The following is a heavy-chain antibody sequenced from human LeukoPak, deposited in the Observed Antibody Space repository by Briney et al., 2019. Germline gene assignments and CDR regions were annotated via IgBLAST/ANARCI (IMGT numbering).Heavy chain of an antibody. CDR3: ARRSHENYYYGMDV. CDR1: GGSISSSSYY. CDR2: IYYNGRT. Sequence: AETLSLTCTVSGGSISSSSYYWGRIRQPPGKGLEWIGSIYYNGRTYYNPSLKSRVTISVDTSKNQFSLKLSSVTAADTAVYYCARRSHENYYYGMDVWGQGTTVTVSS. V-gene: IGHV4-39*01. J-gene: IGHJ6*02.